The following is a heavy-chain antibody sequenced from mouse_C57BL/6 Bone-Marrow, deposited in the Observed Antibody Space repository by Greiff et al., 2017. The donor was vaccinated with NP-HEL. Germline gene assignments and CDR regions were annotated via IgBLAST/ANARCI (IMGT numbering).Heavy chain of an antibody. CDR2: IHPSDSDT. Sequence: VKLQQPGAELVKPGASVKVSCKASGYTFTSYWMHWVKQRPGQGLEWIGRIHPSDSDTNYNQKFKGKATLTVDKSASTAYMQLSSLTSEDSAVYYCAIPGTAPYYFDYWGQGTTLTVSS. J-gene: IGHJ2*01. CDR3: AIPGTAPYYFDY. CDR1: GYTFTSYW. D-gene: IGHD4-1*01. V-gene: IGHV1-74*01.